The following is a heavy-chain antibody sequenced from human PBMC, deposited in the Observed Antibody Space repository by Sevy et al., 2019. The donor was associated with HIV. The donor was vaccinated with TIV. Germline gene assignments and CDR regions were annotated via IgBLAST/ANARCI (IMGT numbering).Heavy chain of an antibody. D-gene: IGHD2-15*01. CDR2: FDPQDGET. V-gene: IGHV1-24*01. CDR3: ATVGLRYYSGASSYQGDWFDP. Sequence: ASVKVSCKVSGYTLTKLSIHWVRQAPGKGLEWMGDFDPQDGETIYAERFQGRFTMTVDTSTDTAYMELSSLTSEDTAVYYCATVGLRYYSGASSYQGDWFDPWGQGTLVTVSS. CDR1: GYTLTKLS. J-gene: IGHJ5*02.